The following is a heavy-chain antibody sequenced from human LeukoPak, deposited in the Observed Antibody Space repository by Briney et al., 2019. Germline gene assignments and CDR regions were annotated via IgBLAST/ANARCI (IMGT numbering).Heavy chain of an antibody. CDR1: GGSISNYY. CDR2: IYYSGST. J-gene: IGHJ4*02. D-gene: IGHD1-26*01. Sequence: PSETLSLTCTVSGGSISNYYWGWIRQAPGKGLEWIGSIYYSGSTYYNPSLKSRVTISVDTSKNQFSLKLSSVTAADTAVYYCARDRSGSYRTVDYWGQGTLVTVSS. V-gene: IGHV4-39*07. CDR3: ARDRSGSYRTVDY.